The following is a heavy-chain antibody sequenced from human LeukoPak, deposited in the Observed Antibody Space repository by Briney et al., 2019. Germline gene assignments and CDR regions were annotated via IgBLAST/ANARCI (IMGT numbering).Heavy chain of an antibody. CDR2: INSNGIT. J-gene: IGHJ4*01. D-gene: IGHD2-8*01. V-gene: IGHV3-53*04. CDR3: AGGSVLIVYSA. CDR1: GXSVNSNY. Sequence: GGSLTLSCAASGXSVNSNYMSWVRQPPGKGLELVWLINSNGITYYDESVKGRFTISRHNSKTTLFLQMNSLRTDDTAVYYCAGGSVLIVYSAWGHVTLVTVAS.